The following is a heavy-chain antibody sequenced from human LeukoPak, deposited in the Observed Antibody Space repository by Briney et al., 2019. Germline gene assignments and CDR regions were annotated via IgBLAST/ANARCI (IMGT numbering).Heavy chain of an antibody. Sequence: ASVKVSCKASGYSFAGYYMHWVRQAPGQGLEWMGWIKPNSGGTRSAQKFQGRVTMARDTSISTAYMELSSLRYDDTAVYYCATNIFVRYIINWFDPWSQGTLVTVPS. CDR3: ATNIFVRYIINWFDP. J-gene: IGHJ5*02. D-gene: IGHD1-1*01. CDR1: GYSFAGYY. CDR2: IKPNSGGT. V-gene: IGHV1-2*02.